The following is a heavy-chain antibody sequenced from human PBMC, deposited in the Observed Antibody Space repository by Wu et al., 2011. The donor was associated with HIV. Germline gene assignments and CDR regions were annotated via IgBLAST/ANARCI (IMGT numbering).Heavy chain of an antibody. Sequence: GLEWMGIIYPVESDTRYSPSFQGQVTISADKSISTAYLKWSSLKASDTAMYYCAVYTGRVLHWGQGTLVTVTS. J-gene: IGHJ4*02. CDR3: AVYTGRVLH. V-gene: IGHV5-51*01. D-gene: IGHD1-1*01. CDR2: IYPVESDT.